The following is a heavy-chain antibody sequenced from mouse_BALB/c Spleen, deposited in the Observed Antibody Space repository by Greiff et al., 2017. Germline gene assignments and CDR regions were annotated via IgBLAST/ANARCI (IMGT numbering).Heavy chain of an antibody. Sequence: QVQLTESGAALVRPGSSVKISCKASGYAFRSYWMNWVKQRPGQGLEWIGQIYPGDGDTNYNGKFKGKATLTADKSSSTAYMQLSSLTSEDSAVYFCARGATASWFADWGQGTLVTVSA. D-gene: IGHD1-2*01. J-gene: IGHJ3*01. V-gene: IGHV1-80*01. CDR3: ARGATASWFAD. CDR2: IYPGDGDT. CDR1: GYAFRSYW.